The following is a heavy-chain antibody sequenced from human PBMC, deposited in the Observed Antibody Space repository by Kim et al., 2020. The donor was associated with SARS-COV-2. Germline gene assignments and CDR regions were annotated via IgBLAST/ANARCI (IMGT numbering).Heavy chain of an antibody. D-gene: IGHD5-18*01. J-gene: IGHJ4*02. V-gene: IGHV3-23*01. CDR3: AKDWRPHTAMVFDY. Sequence: ADSVKGRFTISRDNSKNTLYLQMNSLRAEDTAVYYCAKDWRPHTAMVFDYWGQGTLVTVSS.